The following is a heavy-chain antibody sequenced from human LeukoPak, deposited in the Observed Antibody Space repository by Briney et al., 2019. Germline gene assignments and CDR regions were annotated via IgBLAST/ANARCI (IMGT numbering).Heavy chain of an antibody. CDR1: GFTFSSYW. D-gene: IGHD1-26*01. J-gene: IGHJ4*02. CDR2: IKQDGSEK. Sequence: GGSLRLSCAASGFTFSSYWMSWVRQAPGKGLEWVANIKQDGSEKYYVDSVKGRFTISRDNAKNSLYLQMNSLRAEDTAVYYCARVVGGSGSYQYAFDYWGQGTLVTVFS. V-gene: IGHV3-7*03. CDR3: ARVVGGSGSYQYAFDY.